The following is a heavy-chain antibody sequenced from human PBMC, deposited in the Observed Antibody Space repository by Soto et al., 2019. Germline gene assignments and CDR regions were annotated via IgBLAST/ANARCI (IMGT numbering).Heavy chain of an antibody. Sequence: QIQLVQSGAEVKKPGASVRVSCKASGYAFSNYGISWIRQAPGLGLEWMGWISPYNGNTDYAQSLQGRVTMPTDTSTNTAYMELRSLTSDDTAVYYCATSYDSGFDPWGQGTLVTVSS. CDR1: GYAFSNYG. D-gene: IGHD5-12*01. V-gene: IGHV1-18*04. CDR3: ATSYDSGFDP. CDR2: ISPYNGNT. J-gene: IGHJ5*02.